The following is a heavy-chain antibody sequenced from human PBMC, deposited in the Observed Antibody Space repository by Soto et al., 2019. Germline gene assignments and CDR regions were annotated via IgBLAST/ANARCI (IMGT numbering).Heavy chain of an antibody. CDR1: GFTFSSYG. Sequence: GGSLRLSCAASGFTFSSYGMHWVRQAPGKGLEWVAVISYDGSNKYYADSVKGRFTISRDNSKNTLYLQMNSLRAEDTAVYYCALLYYDILTGYPPGDYWGQGTLVTVSS. J-gene: IGHJ4*02. D-gene: IGHD3-9*01. V-gene: IGHV3-30*03. CDR2: ISYDGSNK. CDR3: ALLYYDILTGYPPGDY.